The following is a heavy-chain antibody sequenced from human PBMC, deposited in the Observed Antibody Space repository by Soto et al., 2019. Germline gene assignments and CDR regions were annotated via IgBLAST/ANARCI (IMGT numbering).Heavy chain of an antibody. CDR3: ARLHSHGTYGMDV. CDR2: IIPIFGTA. Sequence: ASVKVSCKASGGSFTYTLSWVRQAPGQGLEWMGGIIPIFGTANYAQKFQGRVTITADEPTKTAYMELSTLRSEDTAVYYCARLHSHGTYGMDVWGQGTTVTVSS. D-gene: IGHD5-18*01. J-gene: IGHJ6*02. V-gene: IGHV1-69*13. CDR1: GGSFTYT.